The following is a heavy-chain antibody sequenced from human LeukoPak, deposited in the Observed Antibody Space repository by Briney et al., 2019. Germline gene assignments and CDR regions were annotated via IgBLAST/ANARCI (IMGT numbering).Heavy chain of an antibody. V-gene: IGHV3-48*02. J-gene: IGHJ4*02. CDR1: GFIFSSFA. Sequence: YPGGSLRLSRAASGFIFSSFAMNWVRQAPGKGLEWVSYISPTYDIYYSDSVRGRFTISRDNAKNSLYLQMNSLRDEDTAVYYCARDHNWGFDYWGQGTLVAVSS. D-gene: IGHD7-27*01. CDR3: ARDHNWGFDY. CDR2: ISPTYDI.